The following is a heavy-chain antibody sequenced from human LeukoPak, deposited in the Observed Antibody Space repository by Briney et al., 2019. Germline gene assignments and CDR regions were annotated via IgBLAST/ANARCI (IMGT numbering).Heavy chain of an antibody. CDR1: GGSISSGSYY. CDR2: IYYSGST. Sequence: SETLSLTCTVSGGSISSGSYYWSWIRQPAGKGLEWIGSIYYSGSTYYNPSLKSRVTISVDTSKNQFSLKLSSVTAADTAVYYCARDFGPGSPRYYFDYWGQGTLVTVSS. V-gene: IGHV4-39*02. D-gene: IGHD3-3*01. J-gene: IGHJ4*02. CDR3: ARDFGPGSPRYYFDY.